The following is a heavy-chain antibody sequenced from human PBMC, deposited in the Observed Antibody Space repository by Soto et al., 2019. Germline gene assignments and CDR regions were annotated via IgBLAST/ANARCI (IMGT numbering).Heavy chain of an antibody. J-gene: IGHJ4*02. CDR1: GFTFISYS. CDR2: FRAGGDDGTT. CDR3: AKKVNSGSGSQYFDY. D-gene: IGHD3-10*01. V-gene: IGHV3-23*01. Sequence: LRLSCVASGFTFISYSMSWVHQAPGKGLEWVSGFRAGGDDGTTYYADSVKGRFTISRDNSKNTLFLQMNSLRAEDTAIYYCAKKVNSGSGSQYFDYLGQGTLVTVSS.